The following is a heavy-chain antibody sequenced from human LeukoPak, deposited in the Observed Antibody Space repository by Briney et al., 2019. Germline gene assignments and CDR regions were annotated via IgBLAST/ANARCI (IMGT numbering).Heavy chain of an antibody. CDR2: ISHTGRT. CDR1: DGPFSSFY. D-gene: IGHD6-25*01. CDR3: ARGVSIAARYFDL. V-gene: IGHV4-34*01. Sequence: SETLSLTCAVYDGPFSSFYWTWIRQPPGKGLEWIGEISHTGRTNYNPSLKSRVTISVDTSKNQFSLNLTSVTDADMAMYYCARGVSIAARYFDLWGRGTLVAVSS. J-gene: IGHJ2*01.